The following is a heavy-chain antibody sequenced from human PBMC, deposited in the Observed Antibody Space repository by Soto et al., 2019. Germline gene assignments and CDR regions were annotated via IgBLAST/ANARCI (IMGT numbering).Heavy chain of an antibody. Sequence: PGGSLRLSCAAAGFNSRTNYMTGVPQATGKGLEWVSVIYSGGTTYYADSVKGRFIISRDNFKNTLYLQMNNLRAEDTALYYCARGSGSLYYFHYWGQGTLVTVSS. CDR2: IYSGGTT. CDR1: GFNSRTNY. CDR3: ARGSGSLYYFHY. V-gene: IGHV3-53*01. D-gene: IGHD1-26*01. J-gene: IGHJ4*02.